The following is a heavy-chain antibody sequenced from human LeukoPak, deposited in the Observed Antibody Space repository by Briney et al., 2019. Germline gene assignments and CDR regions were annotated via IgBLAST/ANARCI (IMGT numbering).Heavy chain of an antibody. V-gene: IGHV1-2*02. CDR2: INPNSGGT. CDR3: ARSGGGPYYYDSSGYYWANDY. D-gene: IGHD3-22*01. Sequence: ASVKVSCKASGYTFTGYYMHWVRQAPGQGLEWMGWINPNSGGTNYAQKFQGRVTMTTDTSTSTAYMELRSLRSDDTAVYYCARSGGGPYYYDSSGYYWANDYWGQGTLVTVSS. J-gene: IGHJ4*02. CDR1: GYTFTGYY.